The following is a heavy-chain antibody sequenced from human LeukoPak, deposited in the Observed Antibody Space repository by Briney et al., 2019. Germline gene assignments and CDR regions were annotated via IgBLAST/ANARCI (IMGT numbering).Heavy chain of an antibody. D-gene: IGHD3-16*02. CDR3: AKDGLCDYVWGSYRLVNWFDP. J-gene: IGHJ5*02. V-gene: IGHV3-23*01. Sequence: GGSLRLSCAASGFTFSSYAMSWVRQAPGKGLEWVSAISGSGGSTYYADSVKGRFTISRDNSKNTLYLQMNSLRAEDTAVYYCAKDGLCDYVWGSYRLVNWFDPWGQGTLVTVSS. CDR2: ISGSGGST. CDR1: GFTFSSYA.